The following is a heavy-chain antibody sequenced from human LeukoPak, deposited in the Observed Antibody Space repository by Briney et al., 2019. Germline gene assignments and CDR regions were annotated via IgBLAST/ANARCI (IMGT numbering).Heavy chain of an antibody. J-gene: IGHJ4*02. Sequence: SETLSLTCTVSGGSISSRSYYWGWLRQPPGKGLEWIASIFYSGSTYHNPSLKSRVTISVDTSKSQFSLKLSSVTAADTAVYYCARGHKAAVDYWGQGTLVTVSS. CDR1: GGSISSRSYY. CDR2: IFYSGST. D-gene: IGHD6-13*01. V-gene: IGHV4-39*07. CDR3: ARGHKAAVDY.